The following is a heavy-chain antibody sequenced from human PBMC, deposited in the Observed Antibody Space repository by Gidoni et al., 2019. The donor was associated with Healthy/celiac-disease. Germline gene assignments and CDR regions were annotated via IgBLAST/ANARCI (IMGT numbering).Heavy chain of an antibody. D-gene: IGHD3-22*01. CDR2: IYTSGST. J-gene: IGHJ4*02. CDR1: GGSISSGSYY. V-gene: IGHV4-61*02. Sequence: QVQLQESGPGLVKPSQTLSLTCTVSGGSISSGSYYWSWIRQPAGKGLEWIGRIYTSGSTNYNPSLKSRVTISVDTSKNQFSLKLSSVTAADTAVYYCASGPVGYYDSSGYYPYWGQGTLVTVSS. CDR3: ASGPVGYYDSSGYYPY.